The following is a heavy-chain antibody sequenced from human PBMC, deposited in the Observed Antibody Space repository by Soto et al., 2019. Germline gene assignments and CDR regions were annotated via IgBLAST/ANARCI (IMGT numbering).Heavy chain of an antibody. CDR2: INAGNGNT. CDR1: GYSFTRYA. J-gene: IGHJ4*02. D-gene: IGHD3-22*01. CDR3: ARGGEEFYYDTSGYYFDY. Sequence: EASVKVSCKASGYSFTRYAMHWVRQAPGQSLEWLGWINAGNGNTKYSQKFQGRVTITRDTSASTSYMELSSLRSEDTAVYYCARGGEEFYYDTSGYYFDYWGQGTLVTVSS. V-gene: IGHV1-3*01.